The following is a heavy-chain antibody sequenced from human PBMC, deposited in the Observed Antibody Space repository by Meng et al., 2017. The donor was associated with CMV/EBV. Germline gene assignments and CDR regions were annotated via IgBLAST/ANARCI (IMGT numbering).Heavy chain of an antibody. CDR1: GGSISSSSYY. J-gene: IGHJ6*02. D-gene: IGHD3-3*01. Sequence: SETLSLTCTVSGGSISSSSYYWGWIRQPPGKGLEWIGSIYYSGSTYYNPSLKSRVTISVDTSKNQFSLKLSSVTAADTAVYYCARNPLNATYYDFWSGYYNYYYYGMDVWGQGTTVTVSS. V-gene: IGHV4-39*07. CDR3: ARNPLNATYYDFWSGYYNYYYYGMDV. CDR2: IYYSGST.